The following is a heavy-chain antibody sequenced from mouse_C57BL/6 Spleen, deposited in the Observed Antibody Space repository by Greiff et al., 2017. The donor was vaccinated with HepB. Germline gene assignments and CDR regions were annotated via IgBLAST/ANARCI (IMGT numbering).Heavy chain of an antibody. CDR2: IRNKANGYTT. J-gene: IGHJ3*01. D-gene: IGHD1-1*01. CDR1: GFTFTDYY. CDR3: ASHYYGSSLSWFAY. V-gene: IGHV7-3*01. Sequence: EVKLMESGGGLVQPGGSLSLSCAASGFTFTDYYMSWVRQPPGKALEWLGFIRNKANGYTTEYSASVKGRFTISRDNSQSILYLQMNALRAEDSATYYCASHYYGSSLSWFAYWGQGTLVTVSA.